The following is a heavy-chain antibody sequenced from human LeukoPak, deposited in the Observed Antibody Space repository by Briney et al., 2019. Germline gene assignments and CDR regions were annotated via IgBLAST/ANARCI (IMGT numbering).Heavy chain of an antibody. J-gene: IGHJ4*02. D-gene: IGHD3-9*01. CDR1: GFTFSSYA. CDR3: AKDPDDIPRHPS. CDR2: ISGSGGST. V-gene: IGHV3-23*01. Sequence: PGGSLRLSCAASGFTFSSYAMSWVRQAPGKGLEWVSAISGSGGSTYYADSVKGRFTISRDNSKSTLYLQMNSLRAEDTAVYYCAKDPDDIPRHPSWGQGTLVTVSS.